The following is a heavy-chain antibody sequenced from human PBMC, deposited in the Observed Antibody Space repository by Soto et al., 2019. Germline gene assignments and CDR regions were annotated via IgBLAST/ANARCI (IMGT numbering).Heavy chain of an antibody. V-gene: IGHV1-3*01. CDR3: AGGPGTTGTYNWFDP. CDR2: INAGNGNT. CDR1: GYTFTSYA. D-gene: IGHD1-7*01. Sequence: QVQLVQSGAEVKKPGASVKVSCKASGYTFTSYAMHWVRQAPGQRLEWMGWINAGNGNTKYSQTFQGRVTITRDTSASTAYMELSSLRSEDTAVYYCAGGPGTTGTYNWFDPWGQGTLVTVSS. J-gene: IGHJ5*02.